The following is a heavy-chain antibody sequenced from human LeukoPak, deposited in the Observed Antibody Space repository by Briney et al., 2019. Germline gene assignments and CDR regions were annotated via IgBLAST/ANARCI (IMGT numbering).Heavy chain of an antibody. Sequence: GGSLRLSCAASGFTFSSYWMHWVRQAPGKGLVWVSRINSDGSSTSYADSVKGRFTISRDNAKNTLYLQMNSLRAEDTAVYYCARDSNVLRFLDYFDYWGQGTLVTVSS. CDR3: ARDSNVLRFLDYFDY. CDR2: INSDGSST. D-gene: IGHD3-3*01. CDR1: GFTFSSYW. V-gene: IGHV3-74*01. J-gene: IGHJ4*02.